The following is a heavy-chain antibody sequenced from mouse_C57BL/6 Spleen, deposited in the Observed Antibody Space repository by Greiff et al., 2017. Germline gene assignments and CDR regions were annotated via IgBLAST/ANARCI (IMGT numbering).Heavy chain of an antibody. CDR2: IHPNSGST. D-gene: IGHD1-1*01. CDR1: GYTFTSYW. Sequence: QVQLKQPGAELVKPGASVKLSCKASGYTFTSYWMHWVKQRPGQGLEWIGMIHPNSGSTNYNEKFKSKATLTVDKSSSTAYMQLSSLTSEDSAVYYCARAWGYYGSRSYSMDYWGQGTSVTVSS. CDR3: ARAWGYYGSRSYSMDY. J-gene: IGHJ4*01. V-gene: IGHV1-64*01.